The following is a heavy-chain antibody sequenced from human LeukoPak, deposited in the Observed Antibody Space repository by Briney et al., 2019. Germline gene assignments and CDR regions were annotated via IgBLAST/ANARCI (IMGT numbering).Heavy chain of an antibody. Sequence: ASVKVSCKASGGTFRSYTISWVRQAPGQGLEWMGRIIPILGIANYAQKFQGRVTITADKSTSTAYMELSSLRSEDTAVYYCARADYYDSSGEFDYWGQGTLVTVSS. V-gene: IGHV1-69*02. D-gene: IGHD3-22*01. CDR2: IIPILGIA. J-gene: IGHJ4*02. CDR1: GGTFRSYT. CDR3: ARADYYDSSGEFDY.